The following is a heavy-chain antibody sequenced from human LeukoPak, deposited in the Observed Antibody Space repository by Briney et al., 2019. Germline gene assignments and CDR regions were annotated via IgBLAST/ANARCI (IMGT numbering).Heavy chain of an antibody. CDR3: AGGASSTVHY. Sequence: GGSLRLSCAASGLTFSTYWMHWVRQAPGKGLVWVSRISGDGSLSYADSVKVRFTISRDNTKNMLYLQMNSLRAEDTAVYYCAGGASSTVHYWGQGTLVTVSS. J-gene: IGHJ4*02. V-gene: IGHV3-74*01. CDR1: GLTFSTYW. CDR2: ISGDGSL. D-gene: IGHD6-13*01.